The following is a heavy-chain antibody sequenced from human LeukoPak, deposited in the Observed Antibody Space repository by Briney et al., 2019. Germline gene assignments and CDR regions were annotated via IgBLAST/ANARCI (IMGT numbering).Heavy chain of an antibody. D-gene: IGHD5-18*01. J-gene: IGHJ4*02. CDR3: AREKNRSLGYSYGLGY. CDR2: ISPDIGGT. V-gene: IGHV1-2*02. CDR1: GYTFTDYY. Sequence: ASVRVSCKASGYTFTDYYIHWVRQAPGQGLEWMGWISPDIGGTNYAQKFQGRVTMTRDTSISTAYMELSRLRSDDTAVYYCAREKNRSLGYSYGLGYWGQGTLVTVSS.